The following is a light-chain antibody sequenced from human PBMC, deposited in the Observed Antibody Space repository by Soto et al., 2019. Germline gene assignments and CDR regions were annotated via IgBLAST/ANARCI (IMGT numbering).Light chain of an antibody. J-gene: IGKJ1*01. CDR3: QQYNNWPWT. CDR2: DAS. Sequence: EIVMTPSPATLSVSPGERATLYCRASQSVSSNLAWHQQKPGQAPRILMYDASTRATGIPARFSGSGSGTEFTLTISSLQSEDFAVYYCQQYNNWPWTFGQGTKVDIK. CDR1: QSVSSN. V-gene: IGKV3-15*01.